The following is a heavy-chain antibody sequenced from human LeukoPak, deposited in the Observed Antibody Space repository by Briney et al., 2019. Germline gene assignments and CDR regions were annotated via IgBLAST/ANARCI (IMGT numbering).Heavy chain of an antibody. J-gene: IGHJ5*02. Sequence: LETLSLTCTVSGGSISSYYWSWIRQPAGKGLERIGRIYTSGSTNYNPSLKSRVTMSVDTSKNQFSLKLSSVTAADTAVYYCARIAAYYYGSGSYYNFNWFDPWGQGTLVTVSS. CDR2: IYTSGST. CDR3: ARIAAYYYGSGSYYNFNWFDP. V-gene: IGHV4-4*07. CDR1: GGSISSYY. D-gene: IGHD3-10*01.